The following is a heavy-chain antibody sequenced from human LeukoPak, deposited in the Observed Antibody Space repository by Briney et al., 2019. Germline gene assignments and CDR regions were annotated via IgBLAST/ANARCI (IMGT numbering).Heavy chain of an antibody. CDR2: ISKDGRKN. J-gene: IGHJ4*02. V-gene: IGHV3-30*04. CDR1: GFSFSTSG. CDR3: ARDLLDYGTAYYDVGIFDS. D-gene: IGHD3-16*01. Sequence: GRSLRLSCEASGFSFSTSGVHWVRQAPGKGLEWMAVISKDGRKNHYADSVKGRFTISRDNPKSTLFLQMNSLRPEDTGIYYCARDLLDYGTAYYDVGIFDSWGQGTRVTVSS.